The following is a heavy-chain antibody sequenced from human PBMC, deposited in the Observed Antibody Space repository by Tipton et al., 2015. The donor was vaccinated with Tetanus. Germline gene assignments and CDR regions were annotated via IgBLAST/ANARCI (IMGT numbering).Heavy chain of an antibody. CDR2: IYYGGVT. V-gene: IGHV4-61*08. CDR3: AGSLVRWYEP. Sequence: TLSLTCTVSGASLRGGDYHWSWIRQPPGKGLEWLGDIYYGGVTQYNPSLESRVTISMDTSKNQVSLRLTSVTAADTAVYSCAGSLVRWYEPWGRGTLVTVSS. CDR1: GASLRGGDYH. J-gene: IGHJ5*02. D-gene: IGHD3-10*01.